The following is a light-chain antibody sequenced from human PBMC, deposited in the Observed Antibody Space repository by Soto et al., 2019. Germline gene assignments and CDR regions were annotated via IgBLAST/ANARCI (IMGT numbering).Light chain of an antibody. J-gene: IGKJ1*01. CDR2: AAS. V-gene: IGKV1-39*01. CDR3: QQSYSTPPT. CDR1: QSISSY. Sequence: DIHMTQSQSSLSASVGYRVTITCRASQSISSYLNWYQQKPGKAPKLLIYAASSLQSGVPSRFSGSGSGTDFTLTISSLQPEDFATYYCQQSYSTPPTFGQGTKVDIK.